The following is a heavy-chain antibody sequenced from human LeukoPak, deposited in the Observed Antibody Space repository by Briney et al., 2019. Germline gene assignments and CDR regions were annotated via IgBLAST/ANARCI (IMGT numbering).Heavy chain of an antibody. CDR2: IYYSGST. J-gene: IGHJ5*02. CDR3: ARSNSPSRFDP. V-gene: IGHV4-59*12. Sequence: SETLSLTCTVSGGSINPYFWSWIRQPPGKGLEWIGHIYYSGSTTYNPSLRSRVTMSLDTSKNQFSLRLTSVTAPDTAVYYCARSNSPSRFDPWGQGTLVIVSS. D-gene: IGHD2/OR15-2a*01. CDR1: GGSINPYF.